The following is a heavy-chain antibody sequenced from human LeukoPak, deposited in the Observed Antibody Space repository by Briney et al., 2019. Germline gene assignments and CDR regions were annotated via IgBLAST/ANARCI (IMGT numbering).Heavy chain of an antibody. V-gene: IGHV3-21*01. CDR2: ISSSSYI. CDR1: GFTFSSYS. J-gene: IGHJ4*02. Sequence: AGGSLRLSCAASGFTFSSYSMNWVRQAPGKGLEWVSSISSSSYIYYADSVKGRFTISRDNAKNSLYLQMNSLRVEDTAVYYCARPIYDSSGYDWGQGTLVTVSS. D-gene: IGHD3-22*01. CDR3: ARPIYDSSGYD.